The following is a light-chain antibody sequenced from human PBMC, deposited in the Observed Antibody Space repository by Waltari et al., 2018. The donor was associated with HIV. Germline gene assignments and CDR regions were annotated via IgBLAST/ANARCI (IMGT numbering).Light chain of an antibody. CDR1: QSISST. CDR2: EAS. Sequence: EVVMTQSPGTLSVSPGDRATLSCRASQSISSTLAWYQQKPGQAPSLLLYEASTGATGVPARFIGSCFGTDFTLIITSLQFEDVAVYYCQQYNNWPRTFGQGTKVEF. CDR3: QQYNNWPRT. J-gene: IGKJ1*01. V-gene: IGKV3-15*01.